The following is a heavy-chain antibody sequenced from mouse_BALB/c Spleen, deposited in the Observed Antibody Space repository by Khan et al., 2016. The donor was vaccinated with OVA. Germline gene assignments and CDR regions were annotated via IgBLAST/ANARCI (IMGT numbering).Heavy chain of an antibody. Sequence: QVQLKQSGPGLVAPSQSLSITCTVSGFSLTGYGVNWVRQPPGKGLEWLGVIWGDGITDYNSALKSRLSIRKDNSKSQVFLKMNSLQTDDTARYYCARGPYFGNYCAMDYWGQGTSVTVSS. V-gene: IGHV2-6-7*01. CDR2: IWGDGIT. J-gene: IGHJ4*01. CDR1: GFSLTGYG. CDR3: ARGPYFGNYCAMDY. D-gene: IGHD2-10*01.